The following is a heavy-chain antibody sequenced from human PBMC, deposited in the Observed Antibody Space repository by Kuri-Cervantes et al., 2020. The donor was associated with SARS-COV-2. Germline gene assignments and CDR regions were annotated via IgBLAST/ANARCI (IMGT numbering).Heavy chain of an antibody. Sequence: SETLSHTCTVSGGSISSHYWSWIRQPPGKGLEWIGYIYYSGSTNYNPSLKSRVTISVDTSKNQFSLKLSSVTAADTAVYYCARAWVVTIFGVVDGWFDPWGQGTLVTVSS. V-gene: IGHV4-59*11. CDR3: ARAWVVTIFGVVDGWFDP. CDR1: GGSISSHY. J-gene: IGHJ5*02. CDR2: IYYSGST. D-gene: IGHD3-3*01.